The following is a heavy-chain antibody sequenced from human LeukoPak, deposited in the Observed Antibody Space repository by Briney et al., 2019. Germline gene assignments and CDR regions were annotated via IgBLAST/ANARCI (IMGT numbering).Heavy chain of an antibody. Sequence: PGGSLRLSCAASGFSVSRYWMSWVRQAPGGGLEWVANIKQDEGEKDYVDSVRGRFTISRDNAKNSLYLQMNSLRAEDTALYYCATYSGAHHKTFDDWGQGTLVTVSS. D-gene: IGHD1-26*01. CDR2: IKQDEGEK. CDR3: ATYSGAHHKTFDD. CDR1: GFSVSRYW. J-gene: IGHJ4*02. V-gene: IGHV3-7*03.